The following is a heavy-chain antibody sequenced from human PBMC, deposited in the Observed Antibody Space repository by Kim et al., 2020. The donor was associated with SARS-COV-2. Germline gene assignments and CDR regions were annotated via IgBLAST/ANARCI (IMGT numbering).Heavy chain of an antibody. CDR1: GYTFTTYY. J-gene: IGHJ6*02. V-gene: IGHV1-46*01. CDR2: TNPSGGGT. Sequence: ASVKVSCKASGYTFTTYYIHWVRRAPGQGLEWMAITNPSGGGTTYAQKFQGRVTMTRDTSTSTVYMEMSSLRSEDTAVYFCASGGLVGATYYFAMDVWGQGTTVTVS. D-gene: IGHD1-26*01. CDR3: ASGGLVGATYYFAMDV.